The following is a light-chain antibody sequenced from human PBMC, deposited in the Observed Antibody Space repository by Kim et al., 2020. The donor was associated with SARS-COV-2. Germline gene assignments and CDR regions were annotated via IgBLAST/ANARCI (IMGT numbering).Light chain of an antibody. CDR3: QQYNNWPPWT. Sequence: EIVLTQSPATLSVSPGERATLSCRASQSVSSNLAWYQQKPGQAPRHLIYSASSRATGIPARFSGSGSGTEFTLTISSLQSEDFAVYYCQQYNNWPPWTFGQGTKVDIK. V-gene: IGKV3-15*01. CDR1: QSVSSN. CDR2: SAS. J-gene: IGKJ1*01.